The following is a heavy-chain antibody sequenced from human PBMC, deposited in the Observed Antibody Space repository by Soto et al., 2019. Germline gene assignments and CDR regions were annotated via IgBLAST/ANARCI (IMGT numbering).Heavy chain of an antibody. CDR3: ARDLDCSGGSCSDY. CDR2: IIPIFGTA. Sequence: QVQLVQSGAEVKKPGSSVKVSCKASGGTFSSYAISWVRQAPGQGLEWMGGIIPIFGTANYAQKFQGRVTITADESTSTAYMELRRLRSEDAAVYDCARDLDCSGGSCSDYWGQGTLVTVSS. V-gene: IGHV1-69*01. J-gene: IGHJ4*02. D-gene: IGHD2-15*01. CDR1: GGTFSSYA.